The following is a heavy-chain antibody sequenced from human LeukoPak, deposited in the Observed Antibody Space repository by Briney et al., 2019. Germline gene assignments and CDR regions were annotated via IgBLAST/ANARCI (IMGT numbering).Heavy chain of an antibody. CDR1: GFTFSTYG. V-gene: IGHV3-23*01. J-gene: IGHJ4*02. CDR3: ARAPL. CDR2: ISGSGGSR. Sequence: GGSLRLSCAASGFTFSTYGMSWVRQAPGKGLEWVSGISGSGGSRFYTDSVKGRFTISRDNSKNTLYLQMNSLRAEDTAVYYCARAPLWGQGTLVTVSS.